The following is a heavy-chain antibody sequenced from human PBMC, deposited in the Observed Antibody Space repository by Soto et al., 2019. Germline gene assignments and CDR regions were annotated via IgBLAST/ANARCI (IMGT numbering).Heavy chain of an antibody. CDR2: INHSGST. CDR1: GGSFSGYY. D-gene: IGHD3-22*01. V-gene: IGHV4-34*01. CDR3: AIAPYYYDSSGYPDD. J-gene: IGHJ4*02. Sequence: PEDTLSLTCAVYGGSFSGYYWSWIRQPPGKGLEWIGEINHSGSTNYNPSLKSRVTISVDTSKNQFSLKLSSVTAADTAVYYCAIAPYYYDSSGYPDDWGQGNLVTVSS.